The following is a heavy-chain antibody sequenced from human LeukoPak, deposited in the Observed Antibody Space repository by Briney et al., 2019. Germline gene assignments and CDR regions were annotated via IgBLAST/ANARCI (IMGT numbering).Heavy chain of an antibody. Sequence: GGSLRLSCAASGFTFSSYAMSWVRQAPGKGLEWVSAISGSGGSTYYADSVKGRFTISRDNSKNTLYLQMNSLRAEDTAVYYCAKSKADGYNYYYYYMDVWGKGTTVTISS. J-gene: IGHJ6*03. V-gene: IGHV3-23*01. CDR1: GFTFSSYA. CDR3: AKSKADGYNYYYYYMDV. CDR2: ISGSGGST. D-gene: IGHD5-24*01.